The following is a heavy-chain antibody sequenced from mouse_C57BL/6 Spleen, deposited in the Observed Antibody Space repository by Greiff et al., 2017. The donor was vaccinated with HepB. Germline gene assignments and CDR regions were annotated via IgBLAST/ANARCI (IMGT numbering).Heavy chain of an antibody. J-gene: IGHJ4*01. CDR3: ARDRDLLETMDY. D-gene: IGHD3-3*01. Sequence: EVKLMESGGGLVKPGGSLKLSCAASGFTFSSYAMSWVRQTPEKRLEWVATISDGGSYTYYPDNVKGRFTISRDNAKNNLYLQMSHLKSEDTAMYYCARDRDLLETMDYWGQGTSVTVSS. V-gene: IGHV5-4*01. CDR1: GFTFSSYA. CDR2: ISDGGSYT.